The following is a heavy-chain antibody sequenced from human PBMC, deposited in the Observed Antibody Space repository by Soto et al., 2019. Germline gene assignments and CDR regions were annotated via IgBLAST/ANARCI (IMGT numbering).Heavy chain of an antibody. CDR3: VKDYSGSYYGSFDY. Sequence: QVQLVESGGGVVQPGRSLRLSCAASGFTFSSYGMHWVRQAPGKGLEWVAVISYDGSNKYYADSVKGRFTISRDNSKNTLYLQMNSLRAEDTAVYYCVKDYSGSYYGSFDYWGQGTLVTVSS. CDR1: GFTFSSYG. CDR2: ISYDGSNK. V-gene: IGHV3-30*18. J-gene: IGHJ4*02. D-gene: IGHD1-26*01.